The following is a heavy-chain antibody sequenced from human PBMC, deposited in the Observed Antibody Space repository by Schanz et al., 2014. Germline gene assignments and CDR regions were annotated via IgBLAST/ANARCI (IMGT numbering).Heavy chain of an antibody. CDR2: ISPYNGNT. V-gene: IGHV1-18*01. Sequence: VQLVQSGAEVKRPGASVRVSCKASGYTFTSYDFNWVRQAPGQGLEWMGWISPYNGNTNYAQKLKGRVTMATDKSTSTAYMELRGLRSDDTAVYYCARGFSAYVGNYFDYWGQGTLVTVSS. J-gene: IGHJ4*02. CDR3: ARGFSAYVGNYFDY. CDR1: GYTFTSYD. D-gene: IGHD5-12*01.